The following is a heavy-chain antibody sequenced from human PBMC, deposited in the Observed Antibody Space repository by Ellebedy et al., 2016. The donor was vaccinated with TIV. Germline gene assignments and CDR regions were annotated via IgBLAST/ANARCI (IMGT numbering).Heavy chain of an antibody. D-gene: IGHD1-26*01. Sequence: MPSETLSLTCTVSGGSTTPYFWNWIRQPPGTGLVWIGYIHYSGSTNSNLSLKRRVTISVDTSKNHFSLRLSSVTAADTAVYYCARYSCPRGVCTHCDYWGQGALVTVSS. J-gene: IGHJ4*02. CDR2: IHYSGST. CDR3: ARYSCPRGVCTHCDY. V-gene: IGHV4-59*08. CDR1: GGSTTPYF.